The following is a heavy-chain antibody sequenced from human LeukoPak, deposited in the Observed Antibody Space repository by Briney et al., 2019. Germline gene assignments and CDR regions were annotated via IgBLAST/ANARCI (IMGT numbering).Heavy chain of an antibody. CDR3: TRDCSSTSCYFFLPDY. V-gene: IGHV3-49*04. CDR1: GFTFGDYA. J-gene: IGHJ4*02. D-gene: IGHD2-2*01. CDR2: IRSKAYGGTT. Sequence: GGSLRLSCTASGFTFGDYAMSWVRQAPGKGLEWVGFIRSKAYGGTTEYAASVKGRFTISRDDSKSIAYLQMNSLKTEDTAVYYCTRDCSSTSCYFFLPDYWGQGTLVTVSS.